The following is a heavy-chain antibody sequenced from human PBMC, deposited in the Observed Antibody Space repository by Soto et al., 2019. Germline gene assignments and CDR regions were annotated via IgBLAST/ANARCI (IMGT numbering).Heavy chain of an antibody. D-gene: IGHD5-18*01. CDR1: GGTFSSYA. V-gene: IGHV1-69*13. Sequence: SVKVSCKASGGTFSSYAISWVRQAPGQGLEWMGGIIPIFGTANYAQKFQGRVTITADESTSTAYMELSSLRSEDTAVYYCASHLTGYSYAPDYWGQGTLVTVSS. J-gene: IGHJ4*02. CDR2: IIPIFGTA. CDR3: ASHLTGYSYAPDY.